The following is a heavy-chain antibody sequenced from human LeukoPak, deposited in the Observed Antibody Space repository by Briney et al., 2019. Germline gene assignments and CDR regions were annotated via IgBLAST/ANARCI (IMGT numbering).Heavy chain of an antibody. CDR3: AKRPSDYGDYVSYFDY. J-gene: IGHJ4*02. Sequence: GGSLRLSCAASGFSFISYGMHWVRQAPGKGLEWVGVISDDGRSKDYADSVKGRFTISRDNSKDALYLQMNSLRAEDTAVYYCAKRPSDYGDYVSYFDYWGQGTLVTVSS. CDR1: GFSFISYG. V-gene: IGHV3-30*18. D-gene: IGHD4-17*01. CDR2: ISDDGRSK.